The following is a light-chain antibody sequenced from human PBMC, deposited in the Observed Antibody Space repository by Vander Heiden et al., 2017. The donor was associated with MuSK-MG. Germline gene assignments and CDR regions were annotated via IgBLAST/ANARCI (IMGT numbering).Light chain of an antibody. CDR2: AAS. V-gene: IGKV1-39*01. CDR3: QQGKSNPFT. J-gene: IGKJ1*01. Sequence: IQMTQSPSALSVSVGDRVTITCRASQSISSYLNWYQQKPGQAPRFLIYAASSLHSGVPARFSGSGSGTEFTLTISSLQSEDFATYYCQQGKSNPFTFGQGTKVDIK. CDR1: QSISSY.